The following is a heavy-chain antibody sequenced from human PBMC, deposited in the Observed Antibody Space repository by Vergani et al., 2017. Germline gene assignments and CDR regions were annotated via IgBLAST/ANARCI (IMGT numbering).Heavy chain of an antibody. Sequence: QVQLVQSGAEVKKPGSSVKVSCKASGGTFSSYAISWVRQAPGQGLEWMGGIIPIFGTANYAQKFQGRVTIPADESTSTAYMELSSLRSEDTAVYYCARDTTIRDYVGNWFDPWGQGTLVTVSS. V-gene: IGHV1-69*01. CDR3: ARDTTIRDYVGNWFDP. CDR1: GGTFSSYA. D-gene: IGHD4-17*01. J-gene: IGHJ5*02. CDR2: IIPIFGTA.